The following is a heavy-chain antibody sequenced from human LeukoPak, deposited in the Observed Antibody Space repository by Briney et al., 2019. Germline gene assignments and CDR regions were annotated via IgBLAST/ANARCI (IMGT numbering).Heavy chain of an antibody. CDR1: GGSISGYY. Sequence: SETLSLTCTVSGGSISGYYWSWIRQPPGKGLEWIGYIYYSGSTNYNPSLKSRVTISVDTSKNQFSLKLSSVTAADTAVYYCATYDSSGYYFDYWGQGTLVTVSS. J-gene: IGHJ4*02. CDR3: ATYDSSGYYFDY. D-gene: IGHD3-22*01. CDR2: IYYSGST. V-gene: IGHV4-59*01.